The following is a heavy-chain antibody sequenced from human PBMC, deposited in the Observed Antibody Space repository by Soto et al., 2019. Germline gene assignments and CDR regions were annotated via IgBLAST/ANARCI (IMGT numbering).Heavy chain of an antibody. CDR2: IKQDGSEK. CDR3: ARLSVGSSWYGFDY. CDR1: GFTFSSYW. V-gene: IGHV3-7*01. D-gene: IGHD6-13*01. J-gene: IGHJ4*02. Sequence: EVQLVESGGGLVQPGGSLRLSCAASGFTFSSYWMSWVRQAPGKGLEWVANIKQDGSEKYYVDTVKGRFTISRDNAKNSLYLQMNSLRAEDTAVYYCARLSVGSSWYGFDYWGQGTLVTVSS.